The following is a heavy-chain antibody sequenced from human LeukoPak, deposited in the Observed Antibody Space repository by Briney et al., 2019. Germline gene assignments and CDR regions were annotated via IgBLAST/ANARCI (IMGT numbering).Heavy chain of an antibody. D-gene: IGHD6-19*01. CDR2: INHSGST. J-gene: IGHJ6*02. CDR3: ARSIVAGTPTPYYYYGMDV. V-gene: IGHV4-34*01. Sequence: SETLSLTCAVYGGSFSGYYWSWIRQPPGKGLEWIGEINHSGSTNYNPSLKSRVTISVDKSKNQFSLKLSSVAAADTAVYYCARSIVAGTPTPYYYYGMDVWGQGTTVTVSS. CDR1: GGSFSGYY.